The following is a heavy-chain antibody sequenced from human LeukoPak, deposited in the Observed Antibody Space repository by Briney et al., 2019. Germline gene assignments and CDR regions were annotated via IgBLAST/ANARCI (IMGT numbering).Heavy chain of an antibody. CDR3: AKVFHDHGDYGSWFDP. V-gene: IGHV3-23*01. D-gene: IGHD4-17*01. CDR1: GFTFSSYA. CDR2: ISGSGGST. J-gene: IGHJ5*02. Sequence: GGSLRLSCAASGFTFSSYAMSWVRQAPGKGLEWVSAISGSGGSTYYADSVKGRFTISRDNSKNTLYLQMNSLRAEDTAVYYCAKVFHDHGDYGSWFDPWGQGTLVTVSS.